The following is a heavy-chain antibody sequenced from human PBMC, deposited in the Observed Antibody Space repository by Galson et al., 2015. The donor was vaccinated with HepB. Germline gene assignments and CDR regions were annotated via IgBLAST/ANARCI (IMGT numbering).Heavy chain of an antibody. V-gene: IGHV1-2*06. J-gene: IGHJ4*02. D-gene: IGHD5-12*01. CDR2: INPNSGGT. CDR1: GYTFTGYY. Sequence: SVKASCKASGYTFTGYYMHWVRQAPGQGLEWVGRINPNSGGTNYAQKFQGRVTMTRDTSISTAYMELSRLRSDDTAVYYCARDWEQVPPRGYSGYPTLDYWGQGTLVTVSS. CDR3: ARDWEQVPPRGYSGYPTLDY.